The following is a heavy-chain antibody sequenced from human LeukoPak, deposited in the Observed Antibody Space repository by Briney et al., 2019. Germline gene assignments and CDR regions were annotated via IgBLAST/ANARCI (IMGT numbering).Heavy chain of an antibody. D-gene: IGHD5-18*01. CDR2: ISSSSSYV. CDR3: ARVGGYSYDLDY. V-gene: IGHV3-21*01. Sequence: GGSLRLSCAASGFTLSTYIMNWVRQAPGKGLEWVSSISSSSSYVYYADSVKGRFTISRDNAKNALYLQMNSRRAEDTAVYYCARVGGYSYDLDYWGQGTLVTVPS. CDR1: GFTLSTYI. J-gene: IGHJ4*02.